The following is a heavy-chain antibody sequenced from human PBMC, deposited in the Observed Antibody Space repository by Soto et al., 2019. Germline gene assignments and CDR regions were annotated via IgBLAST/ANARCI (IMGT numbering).Heavy chain of an antibody. D-gene: IGHD1-26*01. CDR2: IYWDDDR. J-gene: IGHJ5*01. Sequence: QITLKESGPTLVKPTQTLTLTCPFSGFSLSTRGVGVGWIRPPPRKALEWLALIYWDDDRRHIPSLKSRLTITKDTYTNRMVLTMTNMDPVDTGTYYCAHSYLFSPDSWGQGNLGTVSS. CDR3: AHSYLFSPDS. V-gene: IGHV2-5*02. CDR1: GFSLSTRGVG.